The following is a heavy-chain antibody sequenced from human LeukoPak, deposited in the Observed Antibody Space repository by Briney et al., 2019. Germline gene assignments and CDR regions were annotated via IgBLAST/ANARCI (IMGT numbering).Heavy chain of an antibody. Sequence: KPSETLSLTCSVSGGFNTHYYWSWIRQPPGKGLEWIGYFYHSGSTNYNPSLKSRVTISVDTSKNHFSLKLSSVTAADTAVYYCARAYKGTTSLNYYYYMDVWGKGTTVTVSS. D-gene: IGHD2-2*01. CDR3: ARAYKGTTSLNYYYYMDV. V-gene: IGHV4-59*12. CDR2: FYHSGST. J-gene: IGHJ6*03. CDR1: GGFNTHYY.